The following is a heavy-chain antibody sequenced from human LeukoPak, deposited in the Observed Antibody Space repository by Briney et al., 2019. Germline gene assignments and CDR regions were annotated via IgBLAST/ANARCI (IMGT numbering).Heavy chain of an antibody. Sequence: ASVKVSCKASGYTFTNFGISWVRQAPGQGLEWMGWIGAYSGKTNYAQKFQGRVTMTTDTSTNTGYMELMSLRSDDTAVYYCARDGTLRGGVWGQGTLVTVSS. J-gene: IGHJ4*02. CDR2: IGAYSGKT. CDR3: ARDGTLRGGV. D-gene: IGHD3-10*01. V-gene: IGHV1-18*01. CDR1: GYTFTNFG.